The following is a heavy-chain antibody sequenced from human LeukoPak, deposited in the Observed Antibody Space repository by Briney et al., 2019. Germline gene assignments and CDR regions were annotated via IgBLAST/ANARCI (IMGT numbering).Heavy chain of an antibody. J-gene: IGHJ6*03. CDR1: GYTFTGYY. CDR3: ARPGYSGSSNYYYYMDV. CDR2: INPNSGGT. D-gene: IGHD1-26*01. V-gene: IGHV1-2*02. Sequence: ASVKVSCKASGYTFTGYYMHWVRQAPGQGLEWMGWINPNSGGTNYAQKLQGRVTMTTDTSTSTAYMELRSLRSDDTAVYYCARPGYSGSSNYYYYMDVWGKGTTVTVSS.